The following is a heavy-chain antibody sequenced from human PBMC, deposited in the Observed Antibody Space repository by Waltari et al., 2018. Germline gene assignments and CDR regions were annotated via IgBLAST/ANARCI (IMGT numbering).Heavy chain of an antibody. Sequence: EVQLEESGGGLVQPGGSLRLSCGASGFTFSTYEMNWVRQAPGMGPRCLSSITSTGSTIYDAGSVKCRFTISRDNAKDSLYLPMNSLRVEDTALYFCARYRVPGGKSLYFASWGQGTLVSGSS. D-gene: IGHD2-8*02. CDR3: ARYRVPGGKSLYFAS. V-gene: IGHV3-48*03. CDR1: GFTFSTYE. J-gene: IGHJ4*02. CDR2: ITSTGSTI.